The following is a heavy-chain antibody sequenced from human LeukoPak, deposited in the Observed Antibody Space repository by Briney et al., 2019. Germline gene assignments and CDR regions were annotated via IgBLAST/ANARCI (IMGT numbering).Heavy chain of an antibody. J-gene: IGHJ6*03. CDR1: GGSFSGYY. V-gene: IGHV4-34*01. CDR2: INHSGST. CDR3: MRDVSYMDV. Sequence: SETLSLTCAVYGGSFSGYYWSWIRQPPGKGLEWIGEINHSGSTNYNPPLKSRVTISLDTSKNQFSLMLTSVTAADTAVYYCMRDVSYMDVWCKGTTVTVSS.